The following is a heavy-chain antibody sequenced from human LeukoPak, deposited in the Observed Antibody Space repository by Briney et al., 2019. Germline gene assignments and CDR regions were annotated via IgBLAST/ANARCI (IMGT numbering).Heavy chain of an antibody. D-gene: IGHD4-17*01. J-gene: IGHJ4*02. CDR2: ISSNGGST. V-gene: IGHV3-64D*06. CDR1: GFTFSSYA. Sequence: GGSLRLSCSASGFTFSSYAMHWVRQAPGRGLEYVSAISSNGGSTYYADSVKGRFTISRDNSKNTLYLQMSSLRAEDTAVYYCVRRRTTVIDYWGQGTLVTVSS. CDR3: VRRRTTVIDY.